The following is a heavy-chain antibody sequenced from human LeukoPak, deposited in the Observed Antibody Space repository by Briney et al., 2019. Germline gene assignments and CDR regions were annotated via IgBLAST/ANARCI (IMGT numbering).Heavy chain of an antibody. CDR2: ISSSSSYI. D-gene: IGHD5-12*01. Sequence: PGGSLRLSCAASGFTFSSYSMNWVRQAPGKGLEWVSSISSSSSYIYYADSVKGRFTISRDNAKNSLYLQMNSLRDEDTAVYYCARGRSGYRYFDYWGQGTLVTVSS. CDR3: ARGRSGYRYFDY. V-gene: IGHV3-21*01. J-gene: IGHJ4*02. CDR1: GFTFSSYS.